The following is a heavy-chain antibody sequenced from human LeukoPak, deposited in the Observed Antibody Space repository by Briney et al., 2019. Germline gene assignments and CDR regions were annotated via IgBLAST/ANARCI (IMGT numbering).Heavy chain of an antibody. J-gene: IGHJ6*02. D-gene: IGHD2-2*01. CDR1: GGSISSYY. V-gene: IGHV4-59*08. CDR2: IYYSGST. CDR3: ARHVGVVVPAAMYGMDV. Sequence: PSETLSLTCTVSGGSISSYYWSWIRQPPGKGLKWIGYIYYSGSTNYNPSLKSRVTISVDTSKNQFSLKLSSVPAADTAVYYCARHVGVVVPAAMYGMDVWGQGTTVTVSS.